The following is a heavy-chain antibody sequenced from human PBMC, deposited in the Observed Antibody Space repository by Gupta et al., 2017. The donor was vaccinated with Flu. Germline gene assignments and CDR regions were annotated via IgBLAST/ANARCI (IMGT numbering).Heavy chain of an antibody. Sequence: QVHLVQSGAELEKPGASVTVSCMASGYTLTDYYMHWVRQAPGQGLEWMGRINPNSGDTYFAQKFQGRVTMTRDTSISTVYMELSRLRSDDTAVYYCAREWAKNYQSPPWDYWGQGTLVTVSS. J-gene: IGHJ4*02. D-gene: IGHD1-7*01. V-gene: IGHV1-2*06. CDR2: INPNSGDT. CDR3: AREWAKNYQSPPWDY. CDR1: GYTLTDYY.